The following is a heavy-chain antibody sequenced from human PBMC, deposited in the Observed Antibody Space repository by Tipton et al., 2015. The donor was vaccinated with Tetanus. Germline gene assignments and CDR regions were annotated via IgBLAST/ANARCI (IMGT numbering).Heavy chain of an antibody. CDR3: ARDLGTSGFH. D-gene: IGHD1-7*01. CDR1: GASISSIYS. V-gene: IGHV4-61*01. CDR2: IFYGGTT. J-gene: IGHJ4*02. Sequence: LRLSCAVSGASISSIYSWSWIRQPPGKGLEWIGYIFYGGTTNYNPSLKSRVTTSLDTSKNQFSLQLSSVTAADTAVYYCARDLGTSGFHWGQGTLVTVSS.